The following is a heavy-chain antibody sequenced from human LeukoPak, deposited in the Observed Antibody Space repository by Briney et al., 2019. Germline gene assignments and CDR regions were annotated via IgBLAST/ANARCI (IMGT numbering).Heavy chain of an antibody. CDR3: ARGRDFGAVRRFDP. CDR1: GYTFTSYD. Sequence: ASVKVSCKASGYTFTSYDINWVRQATGQGLEWMGWMNPNSGNTGYAQKFQGRVTITRNTSISTAYMELSSLISEDTAVYYCARGRDFGAVRRFDPWGQGTLVTVSS. V-gene: IGHV1-8*03. D-gene: IGHD3-3*01. J-gene: IGHJ5*02. CDR2: MNPNSGNT.